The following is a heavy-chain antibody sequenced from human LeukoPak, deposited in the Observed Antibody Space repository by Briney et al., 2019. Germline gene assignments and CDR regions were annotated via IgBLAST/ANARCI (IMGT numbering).Heavy chain of an antibody. CDR2: IYYSGNT. Sequence: SETLSLTCTVSGGSISTYYWGWIRQAPGKGLEWIGSIYYSGNTYYNSSLKSRVTISLDTSKNQFSLKLSSVTAADTAVYYCARLSGRDFDYWGQGTLVTVSS. V-gene: IGHV4-39*01. CDR3: ARLSGRDFDY. D-gene: IGHD1-26*01. CDR1: GGSISTYY. J-gene: IGHJ4*02.